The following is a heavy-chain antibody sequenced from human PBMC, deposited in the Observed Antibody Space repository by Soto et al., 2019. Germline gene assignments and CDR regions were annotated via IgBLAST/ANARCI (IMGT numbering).Heavy chain of an antibody. Sequence: GGSLRLSCAASGFTFSSYSMNWVRQAPGKGLEWVSSISSSGSYIYYADSVKGRFTISRDNAKNSLYLQMNNLRAEDTAVYYCARDSQSEYYDFWSGASPTDYWGQGTLVTVSS. CDR2: ISSSGSYI. J-gene: IGHJ4*02. CDR3: ARDSQSEYYDFWSGASPTDY. D-gene: IGHD3-3*01. V-gene: IGHV3-21*01. CDR1: GFTFSSYS.